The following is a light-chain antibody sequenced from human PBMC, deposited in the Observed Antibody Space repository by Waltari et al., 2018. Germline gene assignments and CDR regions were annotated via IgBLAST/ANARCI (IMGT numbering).Light chain of an antibody. Sequence: DIVMTQSPATLSLSPGESATLSCRASQSVRSTFAWFQQKPGQPPRLLIYGTSTTATGIPARFSGSGSGTEFSLTISSLQPEDFATYYCQQYDHWPWTFGQGTRVEAK. CDR3: QQYDHWPWT. V-gene: IGKV3D-15*01. CDR1: QSVRST. CDR2: GTS. J-gene: IGKJ1*01.